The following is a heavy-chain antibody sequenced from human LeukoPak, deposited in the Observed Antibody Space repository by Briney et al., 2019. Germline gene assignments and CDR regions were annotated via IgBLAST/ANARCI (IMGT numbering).Heavy chain of an antibody. V-gene: IGHV1-46*01. CDR2: INPSGGST. Sequence: ASVKVSCKASGYTFTSYYMHSVRQAPGQGLEWMGIINPSGGSTSYAQKFQGRVTMTRDTSTSTVYMELSSLRSEDTAVYYCARAPSPYGSVDYWGQGTLVTVSS. CDR1: GYTFTSYY. J-gene: IGHJ4*02. CDR3: ARAPSPYGSVDY. D-gene: IGHD3-10*01.